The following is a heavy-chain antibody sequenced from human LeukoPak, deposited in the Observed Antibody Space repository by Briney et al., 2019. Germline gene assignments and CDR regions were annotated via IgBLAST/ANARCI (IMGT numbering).Heavy chain of an antibody. CDR2: IYPDDSDT. J-gene: IGHJ4*02. Sequence: GESLKISCKGSGHIFNTYWMGWVRQMPGKGLEWMGIIYPDDSDTRYSPSFQGQVFISADKSISTVYLQWSSLKASDTAMYYCARPGQLGEYTPYYFDFWGQGTLVTVSS. CDR1: GHIFNTYW. V-gene: IGHV5-51*01. D-gene: IGHD3-16*01. CDR3: ARPGQLGEYTPYYFDF.